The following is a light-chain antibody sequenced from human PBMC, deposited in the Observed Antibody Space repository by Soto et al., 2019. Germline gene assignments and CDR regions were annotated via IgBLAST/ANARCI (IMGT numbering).Light chain of an antibody. CDR2: GAS. CDR3: QQRSTNWRWT. V-gene: IGKV3D-20*02. Sequence: IVLTHSPGTRSVSPLERATLACRSIQSVSNNYLAWYQQKPGQAPSLLIFGASNRAPDIPARFSGSGSGTDFTLTISNLEPEDFAVYYCQQRSTNWRWTFGQGTKVDIK. CDR1: QSVSNNY. J-gene: IGKJ1*01.